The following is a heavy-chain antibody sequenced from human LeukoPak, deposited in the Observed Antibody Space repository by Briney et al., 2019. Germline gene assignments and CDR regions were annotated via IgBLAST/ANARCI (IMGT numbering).Heavy chain of an antibody. V-gene: IGHV3-53*01. J-gene: IGHJ4*02. D-gene: IGHD6-13*01. CDR1: GFTVSSSY. Sequence: PGGSLRLSCAASGFTVSSSYMSWVRQAPGKGLEWVSLMYTGGTTYYADSVKGRFTISRDNSKNTLSLQMNSLRAEDTAVYYCARDRAAYYFDYWGQGTLVTVSP. CDR3: ARDRAAYYFDY. CDR2: MYTGGTT.